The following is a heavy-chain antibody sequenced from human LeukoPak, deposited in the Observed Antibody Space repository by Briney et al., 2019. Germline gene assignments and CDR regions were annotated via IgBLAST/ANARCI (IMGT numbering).Heavy chain of an antibody. CDR1: GFTSSSYA. D-gene: IGHD6-13*01. CDR3: ARSQLQLAHFDH. J-gene: IGHJ4*02. V-gene: IGHV3-30*04. Sequence: GRSLRLSCAASGFTSSSYAMHWVRQAPGKGLEWVAVISYDGSNKYYADSVKGRFTISRDNSKNTLYLQMNSLRAEDTAVYYCARSQLQLAHFDHWGQGALVTVSS. CDR2: ISYDGSNK.